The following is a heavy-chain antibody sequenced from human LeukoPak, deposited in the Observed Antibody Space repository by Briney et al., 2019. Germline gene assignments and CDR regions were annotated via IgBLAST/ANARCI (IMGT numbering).Heavy chain of an antibody. Sequence: GGSLRLSCAASGFTFSTYSMSWVRQAPGKGLEWVSSITTSSSYIYYADSVKGRFTISRDNAKNSLYLQMNSLRAEDTAVYYCARYGSGSYYSGDYYYYYMDVWGKGTTVTVSS. CDR2: ITTSSSYI. D-gene: IGHD3-10*01. CDR1: GFTFSTYS. J-gene: IGHJ6*03. CDR3: ARYGSGSYYSGDYYYYYMDV. V-gene: IGHV3-21*01.